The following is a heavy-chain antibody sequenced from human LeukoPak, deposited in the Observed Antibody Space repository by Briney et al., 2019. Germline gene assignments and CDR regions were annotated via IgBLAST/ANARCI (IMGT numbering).Heavy chain of an antibody. V-gene: IGHV3-48*03. CDR3: AREYCSGGTCYSAGYYFDY. CDR1: GFSFSNYE. J-gene: IGHJ4*02. CDR2: ISRTGTTI. Sequence: PGGSLRLSCVVSGFSFSNYEMNWVRQAPGKGLEWVSHISRTGTTITYADSLRGRLTVSRDNAKNSLYLQMNSLRAEDTAVYYCAREYCSGGTCYSAGYYFDYWGQGTLVTVSS. D-gene: IGHD2-15*01.